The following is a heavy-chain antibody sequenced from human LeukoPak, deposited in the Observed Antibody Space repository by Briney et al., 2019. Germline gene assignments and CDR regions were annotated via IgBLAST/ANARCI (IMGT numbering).Heavy chain of an antibody. CDR3: ARDQNYCSSTSCPFDS. CDR2: INHSGTT. D-gene: IGHD2-2*01. CDR1: GWSLSGYY. Sequence: SETLSLTCTVYGWSLSGYYWSWIRQPPGKGLEWIGEINHSGTTSYNPSLKSRVTISVDMSKNQFSLRLSSVTAADTAVYYCARDQNYCSSTSCPFDSWGQGSLDTVSS. V-gene: IGHV4-34*01. J-gene: IGHJ4*02.